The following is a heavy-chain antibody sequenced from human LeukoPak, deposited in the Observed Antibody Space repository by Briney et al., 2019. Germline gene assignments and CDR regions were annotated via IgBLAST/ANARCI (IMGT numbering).Heavy chain of an antibody. J-gene: IGHJ6*02. V-gene: IGHV3-30-3*01. D-gene: IGHD3-22*01. CDR2: ISYGGSNK. Sequence: GGSLRLSCAASGFTFSSYAMHWVRQAPGKGLEWVAVISYGGSNKYYADSVKGRFTISRDNSKNTLYLQMNSLRAEDTAVYYCARAYDSSGYYYYYYGMDVWGQGTTVTVSS. CDR1: GFTFSSYA. CDR3: ARAYDSSGYYYYYYGMDV.